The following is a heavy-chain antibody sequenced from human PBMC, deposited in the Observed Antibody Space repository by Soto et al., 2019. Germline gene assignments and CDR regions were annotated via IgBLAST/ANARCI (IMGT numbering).Heavy chain of an antibody. CDR1: GGSVTSPEHY. CDR2: IYYGGST. Sequence: PSETLSLTCSVSGGSVTSPEHYWTWIRQSPWKGLEWIGYIYYGGSTVYNPSLKGRSTVSLDTSKNQFSLNLTSVTAADTAVYFCARGRCYLSGDCFQNWFDPWGQGTLVTVSS. J-gene: IGHJ5*02. V-gene: IGHV4-30-4*01. CDR3: ARGRCYLSGDCFQNWFDP. D-gene: IGHD2-21*02.